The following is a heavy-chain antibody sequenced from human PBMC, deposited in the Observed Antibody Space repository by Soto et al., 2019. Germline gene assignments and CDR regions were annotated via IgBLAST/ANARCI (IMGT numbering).Heavy chain of an antibody. D-gene: IGHD3-3*01. CDR1: GGSISSGSYY. CDR2: IYYSGST. Sequence: SETLSLTCTVSGGSISSGSYYWGWIRQPPGKGLEWIGSIYYSGSTYYNPSLKSRVTISVDTSKNQFSLKLSSVTAADTAVYYCARLLYYVFWTGTSEFDPCGQGTLLTISS. CDR3: ARLLYYVFWTGTSEFDP. V-gene: IGHV4-39*01. J-gene: IGHJ5*02.